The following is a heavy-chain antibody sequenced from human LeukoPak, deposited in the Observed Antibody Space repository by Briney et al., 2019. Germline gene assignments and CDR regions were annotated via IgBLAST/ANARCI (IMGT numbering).Heavy chain of an antibody. Sequence: GGSLRPSCAAPGFSFRSYAMSWVRQAPGRGLGWVANVQHIGGETYYVDSVKGRFTISRDNAKNSVYLQMNSLGADDTAVYYCATYSILNAREFRYWGQGTLVTVTS. CDR1: GFSFRSYA. D-gene: IGHD4-11*01. V-gene: IGHV3-7*01. CDR3: ATYSILNAREFRY. J-gene: IGHJ1*01. CDR2: VQHIGGET.